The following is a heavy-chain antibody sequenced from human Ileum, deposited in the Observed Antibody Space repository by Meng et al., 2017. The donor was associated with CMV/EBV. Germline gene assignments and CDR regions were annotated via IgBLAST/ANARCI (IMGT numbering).Heavy chain of an antibody. D-gene: IGHD2-2*01. CDR2: IYSGGST. J-gene: IGHJ4*02. CDR1: GFTVSSNY. Sequence: GESLKISCAASGFTVSSNYISWVRQAPGKGLEWVSIIYSGGSTYYADSAKGRFTISRDTSKNTVYLQMNSLRADDTAVYYCAREAYGSGTTCYPPNWGQGTLVTVSS. V-gene: IGHV3-53*01. CDR3: AREAYGSGTTCYPPN.